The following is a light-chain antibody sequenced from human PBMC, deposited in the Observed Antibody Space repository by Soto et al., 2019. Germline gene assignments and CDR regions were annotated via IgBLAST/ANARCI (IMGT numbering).Light chain of an antibody. V-gene: IGKV3-20*01. CDR1: QSVSINY. CDR2: GAS. Sequence: EIVLTQSPGTLSLSPGDRATLSCRASQSVSINYLAWYQQKPGQAPRLLIYGASSRATGIPDRFSGGGSGTDFTLTISRLEPEDFAVYYCYQFGSSPQTFGQGTKVEI. CDR3: YQFGSSPQT. J-gene: IGKJ1*01.